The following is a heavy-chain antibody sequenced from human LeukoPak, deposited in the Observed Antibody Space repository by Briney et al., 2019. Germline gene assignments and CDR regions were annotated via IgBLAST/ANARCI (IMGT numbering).Heavy chain of an antibody. CDR3: ARLGDIRNFDY. J-gene: IGHJ4*02. Sequence: PSETLSLTCTVSGDSISSSSYYWGWIRQPPGKGLEWIGSIYYSGSTYYNPSLKSRVTISVDTSKNQFSLKLSSVTAADTAVYYCARLGDIRNFDYWGQGTLVTVSS. CDR1: GDSISSSSYY. D-gene: IGHD5-12*01. CDR2: IYYSGST. V-gene: IGHV4-39*01.